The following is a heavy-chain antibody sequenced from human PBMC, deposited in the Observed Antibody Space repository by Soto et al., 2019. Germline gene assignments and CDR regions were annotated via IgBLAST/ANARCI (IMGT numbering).Heavy chain of an antibody. D-gene: IGHD2-2*01. CDR1: GGSISSSSYY. Sequence: PSETLSLTCTVSGGSISSSSYYWGWIRQPPGKGLEWIGSIYYSGSTYYNPSLKSRVTISVDTSKNQFSLKLSSVTAADTAVYYCARQLEYQLLLYYFDYWGQGTLVTVSS. CDR3: ARQLEYQLLLYYFDY. V-gene: IGHV4-39*01. CDR2: IYYSGST. J-gene: IGHJ4*02.